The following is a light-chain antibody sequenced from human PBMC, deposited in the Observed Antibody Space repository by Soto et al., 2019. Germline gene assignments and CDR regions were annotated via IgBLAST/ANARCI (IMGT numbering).Light chain of an antibody. J-gene: IGKJ1*01. CDR1: QSVSSN. V-gene: IGKV3D-15*01. CDR2: GAS. Sequence: EIVMTQSPATLSVSPGERATLSCRASQSVSSNLAWYQQKPGQAPRLLIYGASSRATGIPDRFSGGGSGTEFTLPISSLQSEDIAVYYCQQYNKWPQTFGQGTKVDIK. CDR3: QQYNKWPQT.